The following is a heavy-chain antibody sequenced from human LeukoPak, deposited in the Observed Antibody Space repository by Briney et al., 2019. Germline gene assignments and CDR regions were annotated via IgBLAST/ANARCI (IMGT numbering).Heavy chain of an antibody. D-gene: IGHD1-26*01. V-gene: IGHV3-33*01. CDR2: IWYDGSNK. Sequence: GRSLRLSCAASGFTFSGYGMHWVRQAPGKGLEWVAVIWYDGSNKYYADSVKGRFTISRDNSKNTLYLQMNSLRAEDTAVYYCARDLWEQWKLLRSPAPGDYWGQGTLVTVSS. J-gene: IGHJ4*02. CDR1: GFTFSGYG. CDR3: ARDLWEQWKLLRSPAPGDY.